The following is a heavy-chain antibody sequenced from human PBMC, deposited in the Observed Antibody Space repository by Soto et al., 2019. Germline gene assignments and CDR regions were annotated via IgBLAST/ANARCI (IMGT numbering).Heavy chain of an antibody. CDR1: GFTFSSFE. Sequence: EGQLVESGGCWAQPGGSLSLSCAASGFTFSSFEMNWVRQAPGKGLECVAYISSGGSTKFYADSVRGRFTISRDNAKNSLLLQMHSLTAEDSAVYYCAREGPADGLDIRGQGTMVTVSS. V-gene: IGHV3-48*03. CDR3: AREGPADGLDI. J-gene: IGHJ3*02. CDR2: ISSGGSTK.